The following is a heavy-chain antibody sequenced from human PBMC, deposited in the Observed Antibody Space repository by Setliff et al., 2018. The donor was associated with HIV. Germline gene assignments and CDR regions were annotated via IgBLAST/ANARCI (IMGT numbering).Heavy chain of an antibody. CDR2: IYHTGST. Sequence: PSETLSLTCTVSGGSINSTSYYWGWIRQPPGNGLEWIGSIYHTGSTYYKPSLKSRVTISVDTSKNQFSLKLSSVTAADTAVYYCARNPCSGGSCPDAFDIWGQGTMVTVSS. V-gene: IGHV4-39*07. CDR3: ARNPCSGGSCPDAFDI. CDR1: GGSINSTSYY. D-gene: IGHD2-15*01. J-gene: IGHJ3*02.